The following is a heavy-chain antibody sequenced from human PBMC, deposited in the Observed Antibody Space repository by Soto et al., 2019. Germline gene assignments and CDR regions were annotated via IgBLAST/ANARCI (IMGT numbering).Heavy chain of an antibody. D-gene: IGHD2-21*02. V-gene: IGHV3-23*01. CDR1: GFTFNNYS. J-gene: IGHJ4*02. CDR2: ISSSGYST. Sequence: GSLRLPCAASGFTFNNYSMTWVRQHPGKGLEWVSAISSSGYSTSYADSVKGRFTISREKSKNTVYLQMNNLRAEDTAVYYCAKGSVLVAAKFDSWGQGTLVTVSS. CDR3: AKGSVLVAAKFDS.